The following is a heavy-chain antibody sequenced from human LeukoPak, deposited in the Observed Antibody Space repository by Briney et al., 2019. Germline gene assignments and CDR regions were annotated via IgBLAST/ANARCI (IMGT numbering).Heavy chain of an antibody. CDR1: GFTFSNAW. Sequence: GSLSLSCAASGFTFSNAWMSGVRQAPGKGLEGVGRIKSKTEDGTTDYAAPVKGRFTISRDDSKNTLYLQMNSLKTEDTAVYYCTTSDFWSGYYTSDYWGQGTLVTVSS. D-gene: IGHD3-3*01. V-gene: IGHV3-15*01. CDR3: TTSDFWSGYYTSDY. J-gene: IGHJ4*02. CDR2: IKSKTEDGTT.